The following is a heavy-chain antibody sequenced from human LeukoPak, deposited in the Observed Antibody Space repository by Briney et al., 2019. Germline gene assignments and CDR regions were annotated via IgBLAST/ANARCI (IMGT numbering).Heavy chain of an antibody. CDR1: GYSFTSYW. CDR2: IYPGDSDT. V-gene: IGHV5-51*01. CDR3: ARRSTQMRLRLGDAFDI. Sequence: GESLKISFKGSGYSFTSYWIGWVRQMPGKGPEWMGIIYPGDSDTRYSPSFQGQVTISADKSISTAYLQWSSLKASDTAMYYCARRSTQMRLRLGDAFDIWGQGTMVTVSS. J-gene: IGHJ3*02. D-gene: IGHD3-16*01.